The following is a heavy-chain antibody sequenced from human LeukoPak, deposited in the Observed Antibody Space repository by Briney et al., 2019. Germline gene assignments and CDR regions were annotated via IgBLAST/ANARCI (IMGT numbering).Heavy chain of an antibody. CDR1: GYSFTSHY. D-gene: IGHD2-2*01. Sequence: ASVKVSCKASGYSFTSHYMHWVRQAPGQGLEWMGWINPNSGGTNYAQKFQGRVTMTRDTSISTAYMELSRLRSDDTAVYYCARAHVVPAFDYWGQGTLVTVSS. CDR2: INPNSGGT. V-gene: IGHV1-2*02. J-gene: IGHJ4*02. CDR3: ARAHVVPAFDY.